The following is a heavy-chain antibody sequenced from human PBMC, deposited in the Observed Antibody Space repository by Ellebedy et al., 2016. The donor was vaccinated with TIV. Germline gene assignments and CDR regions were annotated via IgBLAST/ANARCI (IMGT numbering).Heavy chain of an antibody. J-gene: IGHJ4*02. D-gene: IGHD4-17*01. Sequence: GESLKISCAASGFTFSSYWMYWVRQAPGKGLEWVSALRHPDPGSSTYYADSVKGRFTISRDNSQNTLYLQMNSLRAEDTAVYYCAKADYADYPSYFDYWGQGTLVTVSS. CDR3: AKADYADYPSYFDY. V-gene: IGHV3-NL1*01. CDR1: GFTFSSYW. CDR2: LRHPDPGSST.